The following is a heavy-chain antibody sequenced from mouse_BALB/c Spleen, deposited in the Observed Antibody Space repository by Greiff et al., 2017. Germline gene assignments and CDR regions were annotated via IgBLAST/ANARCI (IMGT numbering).Heavy chain of an antibody. CDR3: ARDLDYRYDYAMDY. J-gene: IGHJ4*01. V-gene: IGHV5-4*02. CDR2: ISDGGSYT. D-gene: IGHD2-14*01. CDR1: GFTFSDYY. Sequence: EVKLMESGGGLVKPGGSLKLSCTASGFTFSDYYMYWVRQTPEKRLEWVATISDGGSYTYYPDSVKGRFTISRDNAKNNLYLQMSSLKSEDTAMYYCARDLDYRYDYAMDYWGQGTSVTVSS.